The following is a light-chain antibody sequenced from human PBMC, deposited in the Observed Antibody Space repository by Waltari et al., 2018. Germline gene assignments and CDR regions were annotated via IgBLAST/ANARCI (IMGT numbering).Light chain of an antibody. J-gene: IGLJ3*02. CDR1: AGAVTSGYY. Sequence: QTVVTQEPSLTVSPGGTVTLTCASSAGAVTSGYYPNWFQQKPGQAPRALIYTTNNKHSWTPARFSGSLLGDKAALTLSCVQPEDEAEYYCLVYYGGAWVFGGGTKLTVL. CDR3: LVYYGGAWV. CDR2: TTN. V-gene: IGLV7-43*01.